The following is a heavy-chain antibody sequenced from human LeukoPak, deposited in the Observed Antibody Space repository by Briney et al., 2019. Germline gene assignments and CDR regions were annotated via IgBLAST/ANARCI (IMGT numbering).Heavy chain of an antibody. Sequence: GGSLRLSCAASGFTFSSYWMSWVRQAPGKGLEWVANIKQDGSEKYYVDSVKGRFTISRDNAKNSLYLQMNSLRAEDTAVYYCARERLLGYCSSTSCYQSSYYYYMDVWGKGTTVKVSS. D-gene: IGHD2-2*01. J-gene: IGHJ6*03. CDR3: ARERLLGYCSSTSCYQSSYYYYMDV. CDR2: IKQDGSEK. CDR1: GFTFSSYW. V-gene: IGHV3-7*01.